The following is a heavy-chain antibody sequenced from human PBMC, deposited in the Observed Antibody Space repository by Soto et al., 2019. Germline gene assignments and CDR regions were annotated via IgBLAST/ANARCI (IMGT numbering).Heavy chain of an antibody. CDR2: ISGSGGRT. CDR1: GFTFSSYA. D-gene: IGHD6-19*01. V-gene: IGHV3-23*01. CDR3: AKGSQWLPGY. Sequence: RGSLRLSCTASGFTFSSYAMSWVRQAPGKGLEWVSAISGSGGRTYYADSVKGRFTISRDNSKNTLYLQMNSLRAEDTDVYYWAKGSQWLPGYWGQGTLVTVSS. J-gene: IGHJ4*02.